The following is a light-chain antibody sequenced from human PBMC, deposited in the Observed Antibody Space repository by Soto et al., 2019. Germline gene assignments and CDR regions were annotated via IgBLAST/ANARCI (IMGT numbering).Light chain of an antibody. J-gene: IGLJ1*01. CDR2: GVS. CDR3: SSYTSSITPYV. CDR1: ITDIGAYNY. V-gene: IGLV2-14*01. Sequence: QSALTQPASVSGSPGQSITISCTGTITDIGAYNYVSWYQQHPGKAPKLLIYGVSSRPSGVSNRFSGSKSGNAAYLTISGLQADDEAGYYSSSYTSSITPYVFGTGTNVTVL.